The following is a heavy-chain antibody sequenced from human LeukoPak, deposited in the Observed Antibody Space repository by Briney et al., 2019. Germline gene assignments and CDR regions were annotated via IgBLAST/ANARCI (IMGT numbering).Heavy chain of an antibody. D-gene: IGHD1-26*01. CDR1: GGSISSYY. J-gene: IGHJ4*02. V-gene: IGHV4-59*08. CDR2: MYHKGTS. CDR3: ARVSGSYYSDY. Sequence: LETLSLTCTVSGGSISSYYWSWIRQPPGKGLEWIGSMYHKGTSYYNPSLKSRVTISVDTSKNQFSLKLESVTAADTALYYCARVSGSYYSDYWGRGTLVTVSS.